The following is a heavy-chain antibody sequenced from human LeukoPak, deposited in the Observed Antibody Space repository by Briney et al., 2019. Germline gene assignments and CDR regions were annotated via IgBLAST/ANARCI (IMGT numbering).Heavy chain of an antibody. Sequence: GGSLRLSCAASGFTFSSYAMSWVRQAPGKGLELVSAISGSGGSTYYADSVKGRFTISRDNSKNTLYLQMNSLRAEDTAVYYCAKDPLSGSYRQYYFDYWGQGTLVTVSS. CDR2: ISGSGGST. CDR1: GFTFSSYA. V-gene: IGHV3-23*01. CDR3: AKDPLSGSYRQYYFDY. J-gene: IGHJ4*02. D-gene: IGHD1-26*01.